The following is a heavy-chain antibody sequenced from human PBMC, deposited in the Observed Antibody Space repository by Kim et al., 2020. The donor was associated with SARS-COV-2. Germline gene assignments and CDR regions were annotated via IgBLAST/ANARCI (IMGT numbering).Heavy chain of an antibody. CDR1: GFTFSSYS. Sequence: GGSLRLSCAASGFTFSSYSMNWVRQAPGKGLEWVSYISSSSSTIYYADSVKGRFTISRDNAKNSLYLQMNSLRDEDTAVYYCARDFPYYDSSGYAFDIWGQGTMVTVSS. CDR2: ISSSSSTI. CDR3: ARDFPYYDSSGYAFDI. D-gene: IGHD3-22*01. V-gene: IGHV3-48*02. J-gene: IGHJ3*02.